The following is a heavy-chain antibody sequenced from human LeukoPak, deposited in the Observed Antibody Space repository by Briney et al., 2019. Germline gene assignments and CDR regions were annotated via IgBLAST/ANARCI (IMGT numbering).Heavy chain of an antibody. CDR2: IYYTGT. CDR1: GGSVTDYY. D-gene: IGHD7-27*01. Sequence: SETLSLTCTVSGGSVTDYYWSWIRQSPGKGLEWIGYIYYTGTSYNPSLKSRVTISADTSKNQFSLKLISVTAADTAVYYCASRKPGNDYWGQGTLVTVSS. V-gene: IGHV4-59*02. CDR3: ASRKPGNDY. J-gene: IGHJ4*02.